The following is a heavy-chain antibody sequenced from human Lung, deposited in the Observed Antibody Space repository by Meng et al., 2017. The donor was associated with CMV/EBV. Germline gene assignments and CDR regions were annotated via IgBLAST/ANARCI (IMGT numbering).Heavy chain of an antibody. Sequence: ESXKISXAASGFTFSGYWMHWVRQAPGKGLVWVSRINTDGSLTNHADSVKGRFTISRDNVRNTLYLQMNSLRVEDTAVYYCGRMPPGAIDNGFDFWGQGTMVTVSS. D-gene: IGHD2-2*01. J-gene: IGHJ3*01. CDR1: GFTFSGYW. CDR3: GRMPPGAIDNGFDF. CDR2: INTDGSLT. V-gene: IGHV3-74*01.